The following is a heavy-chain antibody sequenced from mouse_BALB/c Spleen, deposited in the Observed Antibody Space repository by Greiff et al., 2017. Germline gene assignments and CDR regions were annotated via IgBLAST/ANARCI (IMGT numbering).Heavy chain of an antibody. CDR3: TRTAREGCAY. D-gene: IGHD3-2*01. CDR1: GYTFTSYY. Sequence: QVQLQQPGAELVKPGASVKLSCKASGYTFTSYYMYWVKQRPGQGLEWIGGINPSNGGTNFNEKFKSKATLTVDKSSSTAYMQLSSLTSEDSAVYYCTRTAREGCAYWGQGTLVTVSA. J-gene: IGHJ3*01. CDR2: INPSNGGT. V-gene: IGHV1S81*02.